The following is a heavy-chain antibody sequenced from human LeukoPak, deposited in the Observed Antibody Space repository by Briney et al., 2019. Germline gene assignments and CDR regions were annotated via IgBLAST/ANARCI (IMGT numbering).Heavy chain of an antibody. D-gene: IGHD6-6*01. CDR3: ASRFSSSPYNAFNI. V-gene: IGHV3-30*14. CDR2: ISYDGSNK. Sequence: GGSLRLSCAASGFTFSSYAMHWVRQAPGKGLEWVAVISYDGSNKYYADSVKGRFTIFRDNSKETIYLQMNRLRAEDTAMYYCASRFSSSPYNAFNIWGQGTMVTVSS. CDR1: GFTFSSYA. J-gene: IGHJ3*02.